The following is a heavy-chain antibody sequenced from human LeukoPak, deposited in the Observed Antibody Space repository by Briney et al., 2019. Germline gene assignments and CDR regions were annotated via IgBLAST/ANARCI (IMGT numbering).Heavy chain of an antibody. V-gene: IGHV4-4*07. D-gene: IGHD6-19*01. CDR2: IYTSGST. Sequence: SETLSLTCTVSGGSISSYYWSWIRQPAGKGLEWIGRIYTSGSTNYNPSLKSRVTMSVDTSKNQFSLKLSSVTAADTAVHYCARERIAVAGTKIDYWGQGTLVTVSS. J-gene: IGHJ4*02. CDR1: GGSISSYY. CDR3: ARERIAVAGTKIDY.